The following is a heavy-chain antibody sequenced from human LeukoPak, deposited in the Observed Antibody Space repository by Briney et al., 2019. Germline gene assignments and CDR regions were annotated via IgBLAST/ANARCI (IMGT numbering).Heavy chain of an antibody. J-gene: IGHJ3*02. Sequence: ASVKVSCKASGYTFNDYGITWVRQAPGQGLECLGWINTYNGDTKYAQNLQGRVTMTTDTSTSTAYMELRSLRSDDTAVYYCAKDILGANDAFDIWGQGTLVTVSS. V-gene: IGHV1-18*01. CDR1: GYTFNDYG. CDR2: INTYNGDT. D-gene: IGHD1-26*01. CDR3: AKDILGANDAFDI.